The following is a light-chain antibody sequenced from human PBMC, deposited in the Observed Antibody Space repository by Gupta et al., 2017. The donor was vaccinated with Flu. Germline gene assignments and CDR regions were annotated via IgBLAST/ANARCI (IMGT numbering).Light chain of an antibody. V-gene: IGKV2-28*01. Sequence: IVMTQSPLSLPVTPGEPASISCRSSQSLLHSNGYNYLDWYLQKPGQSPQLLIYWGSNRASGVPDRFSGSGSGTDFTLKISRGEAEDVGVYYCMQSLQTPQVTFGPGTKVDIK. CDR3: MQSLQTPQVT. CDR2: WGS. J-gene: IGKJ3*01. CDR1: QSLLHSNGYNY.